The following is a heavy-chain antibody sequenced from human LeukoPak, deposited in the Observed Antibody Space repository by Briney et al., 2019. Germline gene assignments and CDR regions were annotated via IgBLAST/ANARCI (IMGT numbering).Heavy chain of an antibody. J-gene: IGHJ4*02. CDR2: ISYDGSNK. D-gene: IGHD2-15*01. CDR3: ARDEALGGSWTALPDY. CDR1: GFTFSSYA. Sequence: GGSLRLSCAASGFTFSSYAMHWVRQAPGKGLEWVAVISYDGSNKYYADSVKGRFTISRDNSKNTLYLQMNSLRAEDTAVYYCARDEALGGSWTALPDYWGQGTLVTVSS. V-gene: IGHV3-30-3*01.